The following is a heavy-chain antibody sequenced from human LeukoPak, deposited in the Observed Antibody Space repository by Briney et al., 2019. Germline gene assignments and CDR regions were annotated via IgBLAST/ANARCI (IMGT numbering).Heavy chain of an antibody. CDR3: ARDKALDIVGTTADY. D-gene: IGHD5-12*01. CDR2: INPYSGGI. CDR1: GYTFTGFY. J-gene: IGHJ4*01. Sequence: ASVKVSCKASGYTFTGFYIHWVRQAPGHGLEWMGWINPYSGGINYAQSFQGRVTLTRDTSISTAYMELSSLRSDDTAIYYCARDKALDIVGTTADYWGHGTLVTVYS. V-gene: IGHV1-2*02.